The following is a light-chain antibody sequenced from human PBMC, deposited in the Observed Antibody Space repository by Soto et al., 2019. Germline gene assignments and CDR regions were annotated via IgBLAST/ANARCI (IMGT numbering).Light chain of an antibody. V-gene: IGLV2-23*02. CDR1: SSDVGGYNL. J-gene: IGLJ7*01. CDR2: EVS. CDR3: CSYAGTSTHTV. Sequence: QSALTQPASVSGSPGQSITISCTGTSSDVGGYNLVSWYQQHPGKAPKLMISEVSKRPSGISDRFAGSKSGSTASLTISGFQAEDEADYYCCSYAGTSTHTVFGGGTQLTVL.